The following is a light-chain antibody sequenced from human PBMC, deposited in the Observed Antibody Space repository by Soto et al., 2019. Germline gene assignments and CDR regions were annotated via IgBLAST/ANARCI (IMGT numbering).Light chain of an antibody. CDR2: AAS. CDR3: LTYNSGLWT. CDR1: RDITNH. J-gene: IGKJ1*01. V-gene: IGKV1-27*01. Sequence: DIPMTQSPSSLSASVGDRVTFTCRASRDITNHLAWYQQKPGKVPKLLIYAASTLQSGVPSRFSGSGSGTDFTLTIGSLQPEDVATYFCLTYNSGLWTFGQGTKVEIK.